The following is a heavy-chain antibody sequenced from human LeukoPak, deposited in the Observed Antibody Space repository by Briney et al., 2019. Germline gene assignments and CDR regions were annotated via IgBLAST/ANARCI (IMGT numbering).Heavy chain of an antibody. CDR3: TLYNY. CDR2: INPDNGNT. D-gene: IGHD2-2*02. J-gene: IGHJ4*02. Sequence: ASVKVSCKASGYSFTNHDIHWVRQAPGQRLEWTGCINPDNGNTKYSQEFQGRVTITRDTSATTAYMELSSLRSEDMAVYYCTLYNYWGQGTRVTVSS. V-gene: IGHV1-3*03. CDR1: GYSFTNHD.